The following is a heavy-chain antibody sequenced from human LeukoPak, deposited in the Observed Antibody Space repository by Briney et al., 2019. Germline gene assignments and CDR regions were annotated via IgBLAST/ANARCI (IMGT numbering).Heavy chain of an antibody. J-gene: IGHJ4*02. CDR3: ARGSIVASGACPFDY. V-gene: IGHV3-11*05. Sequence: GGSLRLSCTASGFTFSDHYMAWIRQAPGKGLEWISYISHSSSYTNYADSVRGRFTISRDNAKNSVYLQMNSLRAEDTAVYYCARGSIVASGACPFDYWGQGILVTVSS. D-gene: IGHD6-13*01. CDR2: ISHSSSYT. CDR1: GFTFSDHY.